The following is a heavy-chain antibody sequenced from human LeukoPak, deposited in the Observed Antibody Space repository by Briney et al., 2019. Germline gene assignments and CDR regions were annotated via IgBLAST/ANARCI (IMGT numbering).Heavy chain of an antibody. J-gene: IGHJ4*02. CDR2: IYYSGST. D-gene: IGHD3/OR15-3a*01. CDR1: GGSISSGGYY. Sequence: SQTLSLTCTVSGGSISSGGYYWSWIRQHPGKGLEWIGYIYYSGSTYYNSSLKSRVTISVDTSKNQFSLKLSSVTAADTAVYYCARDKGLAFDYWGQGTLVTVSS. V-gene: IGHV4-31*03. CDR3: ARDKGLAFDY.